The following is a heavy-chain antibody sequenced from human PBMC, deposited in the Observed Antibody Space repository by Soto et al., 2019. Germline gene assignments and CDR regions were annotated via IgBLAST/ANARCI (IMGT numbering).Heavy chain of an antibody. D-gene: IGHD3-16*01. Sequence: EVQMVESGGDLVQPGGSLRLSCAASGFTFSSYWMSWVRQAPGKGLEWVANINEGGSGDYYVDSVKGRFTISRDNAKSSLYLQMNSLRVEDTAVYYWARAENGRSPPFDPWGQGTLVTVSS. CDR3: ARAENGRSPPFDP. V-gene: IGHV3-7*01. J-gene: IGHJ5*02. CDR2: INEGGSGD. CDR1: GFTFSSYW.